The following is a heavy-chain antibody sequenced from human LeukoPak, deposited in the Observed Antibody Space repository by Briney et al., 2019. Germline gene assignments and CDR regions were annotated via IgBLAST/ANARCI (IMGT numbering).Heavy chain of an antibody. D-gene: IGHD4-17*01. CDR3: ARHGYYVFDY. V-gene: IGHV3-7*01. CDR2: IKEDGHEK. J-gene: IGHJ4*02. Sequence: PGRSLRLSCAGSGFTFTSHWMGWVRKAPGKGLEWLANIKEDGHEKYYVDSVQGRFTISRDNAKNSLFLQMDSLRAEDTAVYFCARHGYYVFDYWGQGTLVTVSS. CDR1: GFTFTSHW.